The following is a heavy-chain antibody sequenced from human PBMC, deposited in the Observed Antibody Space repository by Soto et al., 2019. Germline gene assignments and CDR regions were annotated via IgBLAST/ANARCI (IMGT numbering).Heavy chain of an antibody. CDR2: IYYSGST. Sequence: SETLSLTCTVSGGSISSGDYYWRWIRQPPGKGLEWIGYIYYSGSTYYNPSLKSRVTISVDTSKNQFSLKLSSVTAADTAVYYCARDSSSPTNNWFDPWGQGTLVTVSS. D-gene: IGHD6-6*01. CDR3: ARDSSSPTNNWFDP. V-gene: IGHV4-31*03. CDR1: GGSISSGDYY. J-gene: IGHJ5*02.